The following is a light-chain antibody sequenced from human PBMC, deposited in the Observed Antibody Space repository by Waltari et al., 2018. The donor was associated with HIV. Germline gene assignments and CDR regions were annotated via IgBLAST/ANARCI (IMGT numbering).Light chain of an antibody. J-gene: IGLJ2*01. V-gene: IGLV3-19*01. Sequence: SSELTQDPAVSVALGQKVMITCQGDSLRTNYASWYQQKPGQAPVLVFYGIDGRPSGIPDRFSGSSSGNTASLTITGAQAEDEADYYCNCRGNSGNKVLFGGGTRLTVL. CDR3: NCRGNSGNKVL. CDR2: GID. CDR1: SLRTNY.